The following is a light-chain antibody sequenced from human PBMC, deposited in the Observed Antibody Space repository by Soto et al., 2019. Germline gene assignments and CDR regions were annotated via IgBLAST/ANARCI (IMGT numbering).Light chain of an antibody. CDR1: QSVSTS. Sequence: EIALTQSPATLSVSPGERVTLSCRASQSVSTSLAWYQQKPGQAPRLLIYRASIRATGIAARFSGSGSGTEFTLTIISLQSEDFAVYYCQQYENWPPRYTFGQGTKLEIK. J-gene: IGKJ2*01. V-gene: IGKV3-15*01. CDR3: QQYENWPPRYT. CDR2: RAS.